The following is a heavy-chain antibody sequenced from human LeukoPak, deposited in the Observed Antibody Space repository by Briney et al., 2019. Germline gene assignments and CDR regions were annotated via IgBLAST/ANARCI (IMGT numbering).Heavy chain of an antibody. CDR1: GFTFSFYA. V-gene: IGHV3-23*01. CDR2: ISGSGGST. Sequence: GRSLRLSCAASGFTFSFYAMSWVRQAPRKGLEWVSSISGSGGSTYYADSVKGSFTISRDNSKTTLYLQMNSLRAEDTALYYCAKDQKVMVTHTSDYWGQGTLVTVSS. J-gene: IGHJ4*02. D-gene: IGHD3-22*01. CDR3: AKDQKVMVTHTSDY.